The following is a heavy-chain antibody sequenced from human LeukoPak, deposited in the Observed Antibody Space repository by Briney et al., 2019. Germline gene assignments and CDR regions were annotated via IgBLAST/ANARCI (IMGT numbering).Heavy chain of an antibody. D-gene: IGHD5-12*01. V-gene: IGHV4-31*03. J-gene: IGHJ5*02. CDR3: ARGVGNGSGYDSRRYNWFDP. CDR1: GGSISSGGYY. CDR2: IYYSGST. Sequence: PSETLSLTCTVSGGSISSGGYYWSWIRQHPGKGLEWIGYIYYSGSTYYNPSLKSRVTISVDTSKNQISLKLSSVTAADTAVYYCARGVGNGSGYDSRRYNWFDPWGQGTLVTVSS.